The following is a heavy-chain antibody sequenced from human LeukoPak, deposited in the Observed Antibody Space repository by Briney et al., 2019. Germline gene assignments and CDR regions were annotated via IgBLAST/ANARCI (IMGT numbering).Heavy chain of an antibody. D-gene: IGHD3-10*01. V-gene: IGHV3-11*01. Sequence: GGSLRLSCAASGFTFSDYYMGWIRQAPGKGLEWVSYISSSGSTIYYADSVKGRFTISRDNAKNSLYLQMNSLRAEDTAVYYCARSLWFGELYGMDVWGQGTTVTVSS. CDR1: GFTFSDYY. J-gene: IGHJ6*02. CDR3: ARSLWFGELYGMDV. CDR2: ISSSGSTI.